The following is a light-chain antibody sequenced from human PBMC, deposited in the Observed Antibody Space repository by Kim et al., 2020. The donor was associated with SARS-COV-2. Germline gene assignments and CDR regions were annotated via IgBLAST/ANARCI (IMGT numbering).Light chain of an antibody. CDR1: SSDVGGYNY. Sequence: QSVLAQPASVSGSPGQSITISCTGTSSDVGGYNYVSWYQQHPGKAPKLMIYDVGNRPSGVSNRFSGSKSGNTASLTISGLQAEDEADYYCSSHSSSNTRVFGGGTQLTVL. CDR3: SSHSSSNTRV. CDR2: DVG. V-gene: IGLV2-14*03. J-gene: IGLJ3*02.